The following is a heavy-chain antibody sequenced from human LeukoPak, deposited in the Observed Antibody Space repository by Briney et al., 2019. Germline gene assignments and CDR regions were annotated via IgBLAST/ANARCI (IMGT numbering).Heavy chain of an antibody. D-gene: IGHD4-23*01. CDR3: ARGDDYGGNSGDAFDI. CDR2: IRYDGSNK. J-gene: IGHJ3*02. V-gene: IGHV3-30*02. Sequence: GGSLRLSCAASGFTFSSYGMHWVRQAPGKGLEWAAFIRYDGSNKYYADSVKGRFTISRDNSKNTLYLQMNSLRAEDTAVYYCARGDDYGGNSGDAFDIWGQGTTVTVSS. CDR1: GFTFSSYG.